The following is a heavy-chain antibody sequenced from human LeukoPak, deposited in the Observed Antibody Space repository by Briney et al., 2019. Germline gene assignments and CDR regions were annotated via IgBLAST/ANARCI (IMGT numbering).Heavy chain of an antibody. CDR1: GYTFTGYY. J-gene: IGHJ5*02. CDR2: INPNSGGT. Sequence: SVNVSFKASGYTFTGYYMHWVRQAPAQGLEWMGWINPNSGGTNYAQKFQGRVTMTRDRYISTAYMELSRLRSDDTAVYYCAREDPTCSSTSCYTRWFDPWGQGNLVTVSS. CDR3: AREDPTCSSTSCYTRWFDP. V-gene: IGHV1-2*02. D-gene: IGHD2-2*02.